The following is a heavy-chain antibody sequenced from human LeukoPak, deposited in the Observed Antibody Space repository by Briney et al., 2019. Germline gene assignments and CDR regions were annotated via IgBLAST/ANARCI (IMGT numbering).Heavy chain of an antibody. J-gene: IGHJ4*02. Sequence: GGSLRLSCAASGFTFSSYSMNWVRQAPGKGLEWVSSISSSSSYIYYADTVKGRFTISRDNAKNSLYLQMNSLRAEDTAVYYCARDLGSSGWTELDYWGQGTLVTVSS. CDR3: ARDLGSSGWTELDY. D-gene: IGHD6-19*01. V-gene: IGHV3-21*01. CDR1: GFTFSSYS. CDR2: ISSSSSYI.